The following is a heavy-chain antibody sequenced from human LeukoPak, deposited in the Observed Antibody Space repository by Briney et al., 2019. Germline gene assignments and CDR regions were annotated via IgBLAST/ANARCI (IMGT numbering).Heavy chain of an antibody. J-gene: IGHJ4*02. CDR3: AKDWMSFGY. V-gene: IGHV3-23*01. Sequence: GGSLRLSCAASGLTFSSYAMTWVRQAPGKGLEWLSAISGSGDYTYYADSVKGRFTISRDNSKNTLYLQMSSLTADDTAIYYCAKDWMSFGYWGQGTLVTVSS. CDR1: GLTFSSYA. CDR2: ISGSGDYT. D-gene: IGHD2-2*03.